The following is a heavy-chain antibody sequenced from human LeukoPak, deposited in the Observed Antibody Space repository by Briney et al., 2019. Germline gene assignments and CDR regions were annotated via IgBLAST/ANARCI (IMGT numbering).Heavy chain of an antibody. D-gene: IGHD2-8*01. CDR2: ISLNNGNT. V-gene: IGHV1-18*01. Sequence: ASVKVSCKASGYTFRDYGISWVRQAPGQGLEWMGWISLNNGNTNLAEALQGRVTITTDTSTTTTYMELTNLTSDDTAVYYCARVRNGGLFDHWGQGTLVIVSA. CDR1: GYTFRDYG. CDR3: ARVRNGGLFDH. J-gene: IGHJ4*02.